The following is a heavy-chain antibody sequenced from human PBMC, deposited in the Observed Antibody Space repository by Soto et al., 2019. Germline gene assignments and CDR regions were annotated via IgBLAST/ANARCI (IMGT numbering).Heavy chain of an antibody. Sequence: QVQLVQSGAEVKKPGASVQVSCTASGYTFTSYGISWVRQAPGQGLEWMGWISAYNGNTNYAQKLQGRVTMTTDTSTSTAYMELRSLSSDDTAVYYCARPGGSLGELPSAFDYWGQGTLVTVSS. CDR2: ISAYNGNT. D-gene: IGHD3-16*01. V-gene: IGHV1-18*01. CDR1: GYTFTSYG. J-gene: IGHJ4*02. CDR3: ARPGGSLGELPSAFDY.